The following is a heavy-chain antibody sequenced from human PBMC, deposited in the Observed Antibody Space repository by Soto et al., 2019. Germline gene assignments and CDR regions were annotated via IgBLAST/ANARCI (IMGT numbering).Heavy chain of an antibody. CDR2: ISGNGGST. CDR1: GFTFSTYP. V-gene: IGHV3-64*01. D-gene: IGHD6-19*01. CDR3: AREGQWLDNYFDY. Sequence: GGSLRLSCAASGFTFSTYPIHWVRQGPGTGLEYVAGISGNGGSTHYANSVKGRFTISRDNSKSTLYLQMGSLRAEDMAVYYCAREGQWLDNYFDYWGQGTPVTVSS. J-gene: IGHJ4*02.